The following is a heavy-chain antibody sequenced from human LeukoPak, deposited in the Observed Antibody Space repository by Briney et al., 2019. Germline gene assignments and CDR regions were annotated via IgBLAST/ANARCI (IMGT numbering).Heavy chain of an antibody. CDR2: MSSSSDTI. D-gene: IGHD3-3*01. V-gene: IGHV3-48*01. CDR1: GFTFSSYS. CDR3: ACGVDFSSGSKRGFDY. Sequence: GGSLRLSCAASGFTFSSYSMNWVRQAPGKGLEWVSYMSSSSDTIYYADSVKGRFTISRDNAKSSLLLQMNSLRAEDTAIYYCACGVDFSSGSKRGFDYWGLGTLVTVSS. J-gene: IGHJ4*02.